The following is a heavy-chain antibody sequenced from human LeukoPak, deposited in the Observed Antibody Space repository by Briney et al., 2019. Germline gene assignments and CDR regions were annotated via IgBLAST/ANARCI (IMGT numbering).Heavy chain of an antibody. J-gene: IGHJ4*02. CDR1: GFTFSSYS. V-gene: IGHV3-21*04. CDR3: AKVRVGTSDCFDY. Sequence: GGSLRLSCAASGFTFSSYSMNWVRQAPGKGLEWVSSISSSSSYIYYADSVKGRFTISRDNSKNTLYLQMNSLRAEDSALYYCAKVRVGTSDCFDYWGQGTLVTVSS. CDR2: ISSSSSYI. D-gene: IGHD5-12*01.